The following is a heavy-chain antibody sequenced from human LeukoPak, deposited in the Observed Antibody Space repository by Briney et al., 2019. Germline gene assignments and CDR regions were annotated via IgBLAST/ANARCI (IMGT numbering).Heavy chain of an antibody. Sequence: ASVKVSCKASGYTFTSYDINWVRQATGQGLEWMGWMNPNSGNTGYAQKFQGRVTITRNTSISTAYMELSSLRSEDTAVYYCARGGYSYGYVPTYYCYYYMDVWGKGTTVTVSS. J-gene: IGHJ6*03. CDR3: ARGGYSYGYVPTYYCYYYMDV. CDR1: GYTFTSYD. CDR2: MNPNSGNT. V-gene: IGHV1-8*03. D-gene: IGHD5-18*01.